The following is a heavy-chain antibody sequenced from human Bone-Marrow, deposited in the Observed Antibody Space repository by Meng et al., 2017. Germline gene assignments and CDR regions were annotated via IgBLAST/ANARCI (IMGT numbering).Heavy chain of an antibody. Sequence: GESLKISCVACGFTFSSYDMYGVSQTAEKGLECVSGFGPAVDTNYPGSVKGQFTISRDNDKNSLYLQMNSLRAEDTAVYYCARDTLSHFDWFSHYYYGMDVWGQGTTVTVSS. V-gene: IGHV3-13*03. J-gene: IGHJ6*02. CDR1: GFTFSSYD. D-gene: IGHD3-9*01. CDR2: FGPAVDT. CDR3: ARDTLSHFDWFSHYYYGMDV.